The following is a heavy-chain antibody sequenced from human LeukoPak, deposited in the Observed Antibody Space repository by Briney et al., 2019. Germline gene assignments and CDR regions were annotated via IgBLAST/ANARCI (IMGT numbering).Heavy chain of an antibody. CDR1: GFTVSSNY. CDR2: ISSSGSTI. CDR3: AGEGYGDHDGDY. V-gene: IGHV3-11*01. J-gene: IGHJ4*02. Sequence: PGGSLRLSCAASGFTVSSNYMSWIRQAPGKGLEWLSYISSSGSTIYYADSVKGRFTISRDNAKHSLYLQMNSLRAEDTAVYYCAGEGYGDHDGDYWGQGTLVTVSS. D-gene: IGHD4-17*01.